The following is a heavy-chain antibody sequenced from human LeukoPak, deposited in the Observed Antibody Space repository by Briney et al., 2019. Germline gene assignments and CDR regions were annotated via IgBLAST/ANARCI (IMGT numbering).Heavy chain of an antibody. CDR3: ARKLRLGGNWFDP. Sequence: SVKVSCKTSGGTFTSYAITWVRQAPGQGLEWVGKIIPISGTTNYAQKFQGRVTFTADESTSTAYMELSSLRSEDTALYYCARKLRLGGNWFDPWGQGTLVTVSS. CDR2: IIPISGTT. D-gene: IGHD1-26*01. CDR1: GGTFTSYA. J-gene: IGHJ5*02. V-gene: IGHV1-69*13.